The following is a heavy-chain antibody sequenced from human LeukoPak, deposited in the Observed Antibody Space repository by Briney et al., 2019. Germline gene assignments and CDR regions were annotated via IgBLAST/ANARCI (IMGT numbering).Heavy chain of an antibody. Sequence: ASVKVSCKASGYTFTSYYMHWVRQAPGQGLEWMGLINPRGGSTSYAQKFQGRVTLTTDTSTNTAYMELRSLRSDDTAVYYCARKLVLDYWGQGTVVTVSS. J-gene: IGHJ4*02. D-gene: IGHD6-13*01. CDR3: ARKLVLDY. CDR2: INPRGGST. CDR1: GYTFTSYY. V-gene: IGHV1-46*01.